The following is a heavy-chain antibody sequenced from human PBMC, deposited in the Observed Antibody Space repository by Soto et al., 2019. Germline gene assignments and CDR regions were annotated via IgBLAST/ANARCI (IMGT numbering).Heavy chain of an antibody. CDR3: AREIRTTMVRGVIYGMDV. Sequence: EVQLVESGGGLVQPGGSLRLSCAASGFTVSSNYMSWVRQAPGKGLEWVSVIYSGGSTYYADSVKGRFTISRHNSKNTLYLQMNSLRAEGTAVYYWAREIRTTMVRGVIYGMDVWGQGTTVTVSS. J-gene: IGHJ6*02. CDR2: IYSGGST. CDR1: GFTVSSNY. D-gene: IGHD3-10*01. V-gene: IGHV3-53*04.